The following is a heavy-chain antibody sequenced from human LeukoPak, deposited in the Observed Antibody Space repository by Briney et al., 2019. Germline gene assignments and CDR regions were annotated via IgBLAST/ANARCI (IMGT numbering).Heavy chain of an antibody. CDR2: IYYSGST. J-gene: IGHJ4*02. D-gene: IGHD6-13*01. V-gene: IGHV4-39*07. CDR1: GGSISSSSYY. Sequence: SETLSLTCTVSGGSISSSSYYWGWIRQPPGKGLEWIGSIYYSGSTYYNPSLESRVTISVDTSKNQFSLKLSSVTAADTAVYYCARDRGYSSSWVDYWGQGALVTVSS. CDR3: ARDRGYSSSWVDY.